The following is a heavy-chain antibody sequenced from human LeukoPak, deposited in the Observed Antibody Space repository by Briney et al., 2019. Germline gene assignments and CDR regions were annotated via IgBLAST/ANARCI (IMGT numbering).Heavy chain of an antibody. CDR3: AGAPAWSRGDYAGPFDY. Sequence: PSETLSLTCAVYGGSFSGYYWSWIRQPPGKGLEWIGEINHSGSTNYNPSLKSRVTISVDTSKNQFSLKLSSVTAADTAVYYCAGAPAWSRGDYAGPFDYWGQGTLVTVSS. D-gene: IGHD4-17*01. CDR2: INHSGST. CDR1: GGSFSGYY. V-gene: IGHV4-34*01. J-gene: IGHJ4*02.